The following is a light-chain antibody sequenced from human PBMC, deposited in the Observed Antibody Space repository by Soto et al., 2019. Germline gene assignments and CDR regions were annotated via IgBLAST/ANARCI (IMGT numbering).Light chain of an antibody. Sequence: DIVMTQSPLALPVTPGEPASSSCRSSQSLLHSNGYNYLDWYLQKPGQSPQLLIYLGSNRASGVPDRFSGSGSGTDFTLNISRVEAEDVGVYYCMQALQTPAFGGGTKGDIK. CDR2: LGS. CDR1: QSLLHSNGYNY. V-gene: IGKV2-28*01. CDR3: MQALQTPA. J-gene: IGKJ4*01.